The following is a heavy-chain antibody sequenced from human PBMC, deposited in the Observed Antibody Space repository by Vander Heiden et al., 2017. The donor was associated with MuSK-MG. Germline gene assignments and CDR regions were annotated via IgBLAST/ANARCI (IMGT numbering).Heavy chain of an antibody. CDR1: GYTFTGYY. CDR2: INPNSGGT. Sequence: QVQLVQSGAEVKKPGASVKVSCKASGYTFTGYYMHWVRQAPGQGLEWMGWINPNSGGTNYAQKFQGRVTMTRDTSISTAYMELSRLRSDDTAVYYCASELLWFGELFPKNQEGWGQGTLVTVSS. CDR3: ASELLWFGELFPKNQEG. D-gene: IGHD3-10*01. V-gene: IGHV1-2*02. J-gene: IGHJ4*02.